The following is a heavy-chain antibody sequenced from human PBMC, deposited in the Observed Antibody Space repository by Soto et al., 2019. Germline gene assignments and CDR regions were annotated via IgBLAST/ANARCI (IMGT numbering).Heavy chain of an antibody. J-gene: IGHJ4*02. V-gene: IGHV4-4*02. CDR2: IYHSGST. CDR1: GGSISSSNW. CDR3: ARVRYIVATMVYVRFDY. Sequence: QVQLQESGPGLVKPSGTLSLTCAVSGGSISSSNWWSWVRQPPGKGLEWIGEIYHSGSTNYNPSLKGRVTISVDKSKNQFSLKLSSVTAADTAVYYCARVRYIVATMVYVRFDYWGQGTLVTVSS. D-gene: IGHD5-12*01.